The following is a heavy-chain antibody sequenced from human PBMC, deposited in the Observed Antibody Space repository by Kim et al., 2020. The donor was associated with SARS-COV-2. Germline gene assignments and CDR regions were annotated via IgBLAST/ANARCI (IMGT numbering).Heavy chain of an antibody. CDR1: GGSFSGYY. Sequence: SETLSLTCAVYGGSFSGYYWSWIRQPPGKGLEWIGEINHSGSTNYNPSLKSRVTISVDTSKNQFSLKLSSVTAADTAVYYCARGADYDILTGYLGMDVWGQGTTVTVPS. V-gene: IGHV4-34*01. D-gene: IGHD3-9*01. CDR2: INHSGST. CDR3: ARGADYDILTGYLGMDV. J-gene: IGHJ6*02.